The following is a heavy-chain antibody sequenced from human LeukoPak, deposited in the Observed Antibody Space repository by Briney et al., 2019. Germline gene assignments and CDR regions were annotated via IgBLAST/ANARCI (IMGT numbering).Heavy chain of an antibody. CDR2: ISSSSSTI. J-gene: IGHJ4*02. CDR1: GFTFSSYS. V-gene: IGHV3-48*04. CDR3: ARGGPGFYYDSSGYFTFDY. Sequence: GGSLRLSCAASGFTFSSYSMNWVRQAPGKGLEWVSYISSSSSTIYYADSVKGRFTISRDNAKNSLYLQMNSLRAEDTAVYYCARGGPGFYYDSSGYFTFDYWGQGTQVTVSS. D-gene: IGHD3-22*01.